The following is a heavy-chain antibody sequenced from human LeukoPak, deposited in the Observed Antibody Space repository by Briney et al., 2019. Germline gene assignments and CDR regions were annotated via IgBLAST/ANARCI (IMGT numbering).Heavy chain of an antibody. CDR2: IDSGGST. CDR1: GFTVSSNY. J-gene: IGHJ4*02. CDR3: ARDNGDYLGAGFDY. V-gene: IGHV3-53*01. D-gene: IGHD4-17*01. Sequence: GGSLRLSCAASGFTVSSNYMSWVRQAPGKGLEWVSVIDSGGSTHYADSVKGRFTISRDNSKNTLYLQMNSLRAEDTAVYYCARDNGDYLGAGFDYWGQGTLVTVSS.